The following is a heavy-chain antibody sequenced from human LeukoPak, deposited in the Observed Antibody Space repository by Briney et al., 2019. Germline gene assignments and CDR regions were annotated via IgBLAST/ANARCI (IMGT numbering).Heavy chain of an antibody. CDR3: ARHGGYSSGWYDVRRSSGGYYFDY. Sequence: KSGGSLRLSCAVSGFDLSNFWMSWVRHVPGKGLEWIGYIYYSGSTNYNPSLKSRVTISVDTSKNQFSLKLSSVTAADTAVYYCARHGGYSSGWYDVRRSSGGYYFDYWGQGTLVTVSS. CDR1: GFDLSNFW. J-gene: IGHJ4*02. V-gene: IGHV4-59*08. CDR2: IYYSGST. D-gene: IGHD6-19*01.